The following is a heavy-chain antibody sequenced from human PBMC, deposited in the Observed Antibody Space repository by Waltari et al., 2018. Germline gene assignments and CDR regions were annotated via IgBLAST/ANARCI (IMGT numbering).Heavy chain of an antibody. CDR1: GFTFSSYA. V-gene: IGHV3-23*01. CDR2: ISGSGGST. J-gene: IGHJ6*02. CDR3: ATSTGEVRYGMDV. D-gene: IGHD4-17*01. Sequence: EVQLLESGGGLVQPGGSLRLSCAASGFTFSSYAMSWVRQAPGKGLEWVSAISGSGGSTYYADSVKGRFTISRDNSKNTLYLQMNSLRAEDTAVYYCATSTGEVRYGMDVWGQGTTVTVSS.